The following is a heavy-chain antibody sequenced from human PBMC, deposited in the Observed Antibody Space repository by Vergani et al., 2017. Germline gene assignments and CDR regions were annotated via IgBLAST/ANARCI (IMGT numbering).Heavy chain of an antibody. D-gene: IGHD6-13*01. CDR1: GGSISSYY. J-gene: IGHJ2*01. Sequence: QVRLQESGPGLVKPSETLSLTCTVSGGSISSYYWSWIRQPPGKGLEWIGYIYYSGSTNYNPSLKSRVTISVDTSKNQFSLKLSSVTAADTAVYYCARVPGIAAAGHWYFDLWGRGTLVTVSS. CDR3: ARVPGIAAAGHWYFDL. V-gene: IGHV4-59*01. CDR2: IYYSGST.